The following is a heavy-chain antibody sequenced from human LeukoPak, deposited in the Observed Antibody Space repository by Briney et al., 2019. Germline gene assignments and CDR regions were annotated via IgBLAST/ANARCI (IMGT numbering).Heavy chain of an antibody. Sequence: SQTLSLTCAVSGGSVNGGDYSWSWMRQPPGKGLECIEYISHNMSTYDNPSLKSRVTISVDRSKNQFFLRLSSVTAADTAVYYCAKGHRYSSGWYWSHWFDPWGQGTLVTVSS. D-gene: IGHD6-19*01. CDR1: GGSVNGGDYS. V-gene: IGHV4-30-2*01. J-gene: IGHJ5*02. CDR3: AKGHRYSSGWYWSHWFDP. CDR2: ISHNMST.